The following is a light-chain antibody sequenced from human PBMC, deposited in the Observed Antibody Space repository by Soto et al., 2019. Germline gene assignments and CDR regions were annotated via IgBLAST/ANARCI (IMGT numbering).Light chain of an antibody. CDR2: DAS. Sequence: DIQLTQSPSTLSAAVGDSVTITCRASQNIRNLLAWYQQKPRKAPKPLIFDASTLKTGVPSRFGGSGSGAEFNFTITGLQPDDFATYFCQQYYTYSTFGQGTRLDIK. CDR3: QQYYTYST. V-gene: IGKV1-5*01. J-gene: IGKJ5*01. CDR1: QNIRNL.